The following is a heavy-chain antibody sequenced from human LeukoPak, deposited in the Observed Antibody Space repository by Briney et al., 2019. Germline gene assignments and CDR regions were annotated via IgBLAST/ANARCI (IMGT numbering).Heavy chain of an antibody. Sequence: PGGSLRLSCAASGFPFSSYSMNWVRQAPGKGLEWVSSISSSFSHIYYADSVKGRFTISRDNAKNSLYLHMNSLRAEDTAVCYCARDLVYCSGASCYQRGFDYWGQGSLVTVSS. J-gene: IGHJ4*02. V-gene: IGHV3-21*01. CDR3: ARDLVYCSGASCYQRGFDY. CDR2: ISSSFSHI. CDR1: GFPFSSYS. D-gene: IGHD2-15*01.